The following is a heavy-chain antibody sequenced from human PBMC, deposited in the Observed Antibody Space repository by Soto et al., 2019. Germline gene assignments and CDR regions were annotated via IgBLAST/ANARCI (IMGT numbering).Heavy chain of an antibody. J-gene: IGHJ6*03. CDR3: ARRARPDVYYMDV. CDR1: GFTLSGYA. Sequence: EVQLAESGGGLAQPGGSLRLSCAASGFTLSGYAMAWVRQAPGKGLEYVSGISSNGVGTYYANSVKGRFTISRDNSKNTVYLQMGSLRPEDMAVYYCARRARPDVYYMDVWGKGTTVTVSS. D-gene: IGHD6-6*01. V-gene: IGHV3-64*01. CDR2: ISSNGVGT.